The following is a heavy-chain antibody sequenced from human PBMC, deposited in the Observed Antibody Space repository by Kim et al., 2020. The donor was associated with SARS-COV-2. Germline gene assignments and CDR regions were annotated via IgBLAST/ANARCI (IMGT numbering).Heavy chain of an antibody. CDR1: GGSFSGYY. CDR2: INHSGST. Sequence: SETLSLTCAVYGGSFSGYYWSWIRQPPGKGLEWIGEINHSGSTNYNPSLKGRVTISVDTSKNQFSLKLSAVTAADTAVYYCSRGCVYSYGSREFYYGMDVCGQGTAVTVSS. CDR3: SRGCVYSYGSREFYYGMDV. V-gene: IGHV4-34*01. D-gene: IGHD5-18*01. J-gene: IGHJ6*01.